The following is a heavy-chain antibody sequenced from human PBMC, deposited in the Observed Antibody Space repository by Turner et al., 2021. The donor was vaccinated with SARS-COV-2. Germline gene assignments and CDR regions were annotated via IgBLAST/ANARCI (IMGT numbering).Heavy chain of an antibody. Sequence: EVQLVESGGGLIQPGGSLRLSCAASGVTVSSNYMGWVRQSPGKVLEWVSVIYSGGSTFYSDSVKGRFTISRDNSKNTLYLQMNSLRAEDTAVYYCARGGHYYYGLDVWGQGTTVTVSS. CDR3: ARGGHYYYGLDV. J-gene: IGHJ6*02. D-gene: IGHD3-10*01. CDR1: GVTVSSNY. V-gene: IGHV3-53*01. CDR2: IYSGGST.